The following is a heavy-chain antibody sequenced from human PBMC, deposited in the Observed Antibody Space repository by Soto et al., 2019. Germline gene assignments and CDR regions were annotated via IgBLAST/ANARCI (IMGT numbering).Heavy chain of an antibody. D-gene: IGHD3-22*01. CDR3: ARQGPGYDSSGYYYPEFDY. CDR2: INAGNGNT. V-gene: IGHV1-3*01. Sequence: GASVKVSCKASGYTFTSYAMHWVRQAPGQRLEWMGWINAGNGNTKYSQKFQGQVTISADKSISTAYLQWSSLKALDTAMYYCARQGPGYDSSGYYYPEFDYWGQGTLVTVSS. CDR1: GYTFTSYA. J-gene: IGHJ4*02.